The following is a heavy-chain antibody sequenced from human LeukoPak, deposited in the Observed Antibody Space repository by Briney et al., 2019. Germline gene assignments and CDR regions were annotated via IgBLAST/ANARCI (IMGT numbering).Heavy chain of an antibody. CDR1: GFTFGXXX. V-gene: IGHV3-21*01. CDR2: XXXSSSDI. CDR3: ARLYCGGGSCFYGMDV. J-gene: IGHJ6*02. D-gene: IGHD2-15*01. Sequence: GGSLRLSCXASGFTFGXXXXXXVRQAPGKGXXXXXXXXXSSSDIYYAXSVKGXXXXSRDNAKKSLFLQMHSLRAEDTAVYYCARLYCGGGSCFYGMDVWGQGTTVTVSS.